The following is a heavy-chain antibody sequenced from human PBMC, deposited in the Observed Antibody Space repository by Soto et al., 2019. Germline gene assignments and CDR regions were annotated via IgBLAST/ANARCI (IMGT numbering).Heavy chain of an antibody. CDR3: AKVPLSYEGGGRL. D-gene: IGHD5-12*01. CDR1: GFTFSSYA. Sequence: EVQLLESGGGLVQPGGSLRLSCAASGFTFSSYAMSWVRQAPGKGLEWVSAISGSGGSTYYADSVKARFTISRDNSKNTLYLQMNSLRAEDTAVYYCAKVPLSYEGGGRLWGRGTLVTVSS. CDR2: ISGSGGST. V-gene: IGHV3-23*01. J-gene: IGHJ2*01.